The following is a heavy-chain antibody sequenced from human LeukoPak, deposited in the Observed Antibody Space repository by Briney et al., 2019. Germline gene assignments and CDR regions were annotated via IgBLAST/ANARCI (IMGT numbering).Heavy chain of an antibody. CDR1: GYTFTDYY. V-gene: IGHV1-69-2*01. D-gene: IGHD3-22*01. Sequence: ASVKISCKVSGYTFTDYYMHWVQQAPGKGLEWMGPVDPEDGETIYAEKFQGRVTITADTSTDTAYMELSSLRSEDTAVYYCATDRQDSSGYFPENWGQGTLVTVSS. J-gene: IGHJ4*02. CDR2: VDPEDGET. CDR3: ATDRQDSSGYFPEN.